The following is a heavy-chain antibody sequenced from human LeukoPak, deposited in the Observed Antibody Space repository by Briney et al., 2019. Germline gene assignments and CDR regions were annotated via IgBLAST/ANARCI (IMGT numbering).Heavy chain of an antibody. J-gene: IGHJ4*02. V-gene: IGHV3-23*01. D-gene: IGHD6-19*01. Sequence: GGSLRLPCVASEFTFSSHAMNWVRQAPGKGLEWVSSISGGGESTYYADSVKGRFTVSRDNSKNTLYLQINSLRGEDTAVYYCAKGKYSSGGVPDYWGQGTLVTVSS. CDR1: EFTFSSHA. CDR3: AKGKYSSGGVPDY. CDR2: ISGGGEST.